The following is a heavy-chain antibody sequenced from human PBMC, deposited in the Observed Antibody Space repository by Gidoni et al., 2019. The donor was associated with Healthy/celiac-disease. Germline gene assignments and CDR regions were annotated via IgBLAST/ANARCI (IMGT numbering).Heavy chain of an antibody. CDR2: IYTSGST. CDR1: GGSISRGSYY. J-gene: IGHJ4*02. D-gene: IGHD6-13*01. CDR3: ARVRCGSSCVYFDY. Sequence: QVQLQESGPGLVKPSQTLSLTCTVSGGSISRGSYYWSWIRQPAGKGLEWIGRIYTSGSTNYNPSLKSRVTISVDTSKNQFSLKLSSVTAADTAVYYCARVRCGSSCVYFDYWGQGTLVTVSS. V-gene: IGHV4-61*02.